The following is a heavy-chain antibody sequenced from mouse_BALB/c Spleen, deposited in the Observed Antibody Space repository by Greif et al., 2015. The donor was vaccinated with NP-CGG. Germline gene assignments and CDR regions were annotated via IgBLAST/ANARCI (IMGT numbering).Heavy chain of an antibody. V-gene: IGHV7-3*02. CDR1: GFTFTDYY. CDR2: IRNKANGYTT. CDR3: ARADGYFDY. Sequence: EVKLMESGGGLVQPGGSLRLSCATSGFTFTDYYMSWVRQPPGKALEWLGFIRNKANGYTTEYSASVKGRFTISRDNSQSILYLQMNTLRAEDSATYYCARADGYFDYWGQGTTLTVSS. J-gene: IGHJ2*01. D-gene: IGHD2-3*01.